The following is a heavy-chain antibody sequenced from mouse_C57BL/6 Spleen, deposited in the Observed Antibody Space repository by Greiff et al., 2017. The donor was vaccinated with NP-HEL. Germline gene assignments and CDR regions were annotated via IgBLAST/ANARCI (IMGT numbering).Heavy chain of an antibody. CDR1: GYTFTDYY. CDR2: INPYNGGT. J-gene: IGHJ2*01. V-gene: IGHV1-19*01. Sequence: VQLQQSGPVLVKPGASVKMSCKASGYTFTDYYMNWVKQSHGKSLEWIGVINPYNGGTSYNQKFKGKATLTVDKSSSTAYMELNSLTSEDSAVYYCARSRDSFYFDYWGQGTTLTVSS. CDR3: ARSRDSFYFDY. D-gene: IGHD3-3*01.